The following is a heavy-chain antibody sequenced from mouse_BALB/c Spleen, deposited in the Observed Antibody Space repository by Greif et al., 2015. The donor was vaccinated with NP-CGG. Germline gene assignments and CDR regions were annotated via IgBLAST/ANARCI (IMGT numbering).Heavy chain of an antibody. V-gene: IGHV1-9*01. Sequence: QVQLKESGAELMKPGASVKISCKATGYTFSSYWIEWVKKRPGHGLEWIGEILPGSGSTNYNEKFKGKATFTADTSSNTAYMQLSSLTSEDSAVYYCAREGRGFAYWGQGTLVTVSA. J-gene: IGHJ3*01. CDR3: AREGRGFAY. CDR1: GYTFSSYW. D-gene: IGHD3-3*01. CDR2: ILPGSGST.